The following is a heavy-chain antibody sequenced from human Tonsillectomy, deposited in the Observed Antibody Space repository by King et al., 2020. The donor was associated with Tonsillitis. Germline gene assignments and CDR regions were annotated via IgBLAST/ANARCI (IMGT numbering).Heavy chain of an antibody. CDR1: GFTFSSYA. CDR3: ARPSMIQVLMSYFDY. Sequence: VQLVESGGGLVQPGGALRLSCAASGFTFSSYAINWVRRAPGKGLEWVSAISGSGGSTYYADSVKGHFTISRDNSKNTLYLHMNSLRAEDTAVYYCARPSMIQVLMSYFDYWGQGTLVTVSS. J-gene: IGHJ4*02. CDR2: ISGSGGST. V-gene: IGHV3-23*04. D-gene: IGHD2-8*01.